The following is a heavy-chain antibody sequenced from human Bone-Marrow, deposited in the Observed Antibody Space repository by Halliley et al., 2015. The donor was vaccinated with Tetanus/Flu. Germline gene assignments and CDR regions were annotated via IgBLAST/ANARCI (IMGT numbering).Heavy chain of an antibody. Sequence: TLSLTCTVSGGSVSSNHYYWSWIRQPPGKGLEWIAYIYFSGSPTYSPSLKSRVTVSVDTSKNQLSLKLTSVTATDTAVYYCARHANVPGIGEAGQVGFDSWGQGTLVTVSS. CDR1: GGSVSSNHYY. V-gene: IGHV4-61*01. CDR2: IYFSGSP. J-gene: IGHJ4*02. CDR3: ARHANVPGIGEAGQVGFDS. D-gene: IGHD6-19*01.